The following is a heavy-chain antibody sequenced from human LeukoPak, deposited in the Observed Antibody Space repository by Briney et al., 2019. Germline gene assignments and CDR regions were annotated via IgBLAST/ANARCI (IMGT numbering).Heavy chain of an antibody. CDR3: ARHFTGCSSTSCYTPLHYFDY. Sequence: SETLSLTCTVSGGSISSYYWSWIRQPPGKGLEWIGYIYYSGSTNYNPSLKSRVTISVDTSKNQFSLKLSSVTAADTAVYYCARHFTGCSSTSCYTPLHYFDYWGQGTLVTVSS. CDR2: IYYSGST. J-gene: IGHJ4*02. CDR1: GGSISSYY. D-gene: IGHD2-2*02. V-gene: IGHV4-59*08.